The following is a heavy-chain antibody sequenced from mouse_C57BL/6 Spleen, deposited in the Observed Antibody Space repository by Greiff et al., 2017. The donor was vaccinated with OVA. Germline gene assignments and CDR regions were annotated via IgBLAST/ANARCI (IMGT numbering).Heavy chain of an antibody. V-gene: IGHV1-61*01. CDR3: AIYYDTGFAY. J-gene: IGHJ3*01. CDR2: IYPSDSET. Sequence: VQGVESGAELVRPGSSVKLSCKASGYTFTSYWMDWVKQRPGQGLEWIGNIYPSDSETHYNQKFKDKATLTVDKSSSTAYMQLSSLTSEDSAVYYCAIYYDTGFAYWGQGTLVTVSA. D-gene: IGHD2-4*01. CDR1: GYTFTSYW.